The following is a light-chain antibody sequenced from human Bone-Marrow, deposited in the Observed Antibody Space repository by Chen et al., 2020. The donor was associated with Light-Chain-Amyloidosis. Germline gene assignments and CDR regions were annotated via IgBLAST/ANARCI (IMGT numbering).Light chain of an antibody. CDR3: QVWDRSSDRPV. V-gene: IGLV3-21*02. CDR1: NIGSTS. J-gene: IGLJ3*02. Sequence: FVLTQPSSVSVAAGQPATIACGGNNIGSTSVHWYQQTPGQAPLLVVYDDSDRPSGIPERLSGSNSGNTATLTISRVEAGDEADYYCQVWDRSSDRPVFGGGTKLTVL. CDR2: DDS.